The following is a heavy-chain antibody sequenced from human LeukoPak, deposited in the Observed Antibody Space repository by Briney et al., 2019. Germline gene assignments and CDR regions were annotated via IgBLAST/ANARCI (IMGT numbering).Heavy chain of an antibody. V-gene: IGHV1-69*06. CDR2: IIPIFGTA. CDR1: GGTFSSYA. Sequence: SVKVSCRASGGTFSSYAISWVRQAPGQGLEWMGGIIPIFGTANYAQKFQGRVTITADKSTSTAYMELSSLRSEDTAVYYCARVVGAGIYYYFDYWGQGTLVTVSS. J-gene: IGHJ4*02. CDR3: ARVVGAGIYYYFDY. D-gene: IGHD1-26*01.